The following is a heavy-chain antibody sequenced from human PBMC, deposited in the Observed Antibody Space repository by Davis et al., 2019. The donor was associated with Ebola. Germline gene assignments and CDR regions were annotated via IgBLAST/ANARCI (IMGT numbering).Heavy chain of an antibody. CDR2: VHGGNGNT. CDR1: VFILTNYA. V-gene: IGHV1-3*01. J-gene: IGHJ4*02. CDR3: ARASFGYNSGWYADY. Sequence: ASVTVSCKASVFILTNYAIHWVRQAPGQRLERMGWVHGGNGNTKYSQRFQGRVTITTDTSASTVYLDLTSLRSDDTAVFYCARASFGYNSGWYADYWGPGSLVTVSS. D-gene: IGHD6-19*01.